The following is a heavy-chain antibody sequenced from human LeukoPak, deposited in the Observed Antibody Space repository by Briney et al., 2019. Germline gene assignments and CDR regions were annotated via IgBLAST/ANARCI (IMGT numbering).Heavy chain of an antibody. V-gene: IGHV3-23*01. D-gene: IGHD1-1*01. CDR1: GGSFSGYY. CDR2: ISNSGSST. Sequence: ETLSLTCAVYGGSFSGYYWSWIRQPPGKGLECVSGISNSGSSTYYADSVKGRFTISRDNSKNTLYLQMNSLRAEDTAVYYCAENWNLDYWGQGTLVTVSS. CDR3: AENWNLDY. J-gene: IGHJ4*02.